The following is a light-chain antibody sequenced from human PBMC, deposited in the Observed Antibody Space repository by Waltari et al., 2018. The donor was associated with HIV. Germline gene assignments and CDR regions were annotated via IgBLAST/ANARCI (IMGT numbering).Light chain of an antibody. CDR2: EDN. V-gene: IGLV3-10*01. Sequence: SYELTQPPSVSVSPRQTARITCSGDVLPKPYSYWYQKKSGQAPALVIYEDNKRPSGIPERFSGSSSGTMATLTISGAQVEDEGDYYCYSTDSNGNHRVFGGGTKLTVL. J-gene: IGLJ3*02. CDR1: VLPKPY. CDR3: YSTDSNGNHRV.